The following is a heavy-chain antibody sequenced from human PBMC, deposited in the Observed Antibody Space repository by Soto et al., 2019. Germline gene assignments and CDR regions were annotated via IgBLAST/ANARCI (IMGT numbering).Heavy chain of an antibody. CDR3: ARHVANTEWLPLNWFDP. V-gene: IGHV4-39*01. D-gene: IGHD3-3*01. CDR1: GGSISSSSYY. CDR2: IYYSGST. Sequence: PSETLSLTCTVSGGSISSSSYYWGWIRQPPGKGLEWIGSIYYSGSTYYNPSLKSRVTISVDTSKNQFSLKLSSVTAADTAVYYCARHVANTEWLPLNWFDPWGQGTLVTVSS. J-gene: IGHJ5*02.